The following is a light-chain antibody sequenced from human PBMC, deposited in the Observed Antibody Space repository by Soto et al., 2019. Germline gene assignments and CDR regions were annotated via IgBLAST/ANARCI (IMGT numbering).Light chain of an antibody. J-gene: IGKJ1*01. CDR2: AES. CDR1: QSISSY. CDR3: QKYNSAPWT. Sequence: DIQRTPSPSSQSASVGDCFTITRRASQSISSYLNWYQQKTGKATKILIYAESSLQSGVSSRFSGSGSGTEFTLNISSMQPEEVATYDCQKYNSAPWTFGQGTKGEIK. V-gene: IGKV1-39*01.